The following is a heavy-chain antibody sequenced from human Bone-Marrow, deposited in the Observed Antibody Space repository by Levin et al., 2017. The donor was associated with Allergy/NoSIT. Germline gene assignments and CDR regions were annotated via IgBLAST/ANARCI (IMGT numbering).Heavy chain of an antibody. J-gene: IGHJ4*02. CDR2: ISSSSSTI. V-gene: IGHV3-48*01. CDR3: ARGRVDYYDSSGPDY. D-gene: IGHD3-22*01. Sequence: GGSLRLSCAASGFTFSSYSMNWVRQAPGKGLEWVSYISSSSSTIYYADSVKGRFTISRDNAKNSLYLQMNSLRAEDTAVYYCARGRVDYYDSSGPDYWGQGTLVTVSS. CDR1: GFTFSSYS.